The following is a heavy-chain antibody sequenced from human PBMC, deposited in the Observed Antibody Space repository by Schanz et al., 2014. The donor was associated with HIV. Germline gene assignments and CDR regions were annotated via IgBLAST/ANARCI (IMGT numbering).Heavy chain of an antibody. CDR2: ISSSGSTR. V-gene: IGHV3-48*02. Sequence: EVQMVESGGGLVQPGGSLRLSCAASGFSLNRYSVNWVRQTPGKGLGWISYISSSGSTRHYADSMKGRFTISRDNAKNFVYLQMNSLRDEDTAVYYCARDSSLAVADHWYLELWGRGTLVTVSS. CDR3: ARDSSLAVADHWYLEL. J-gene: IGHJ2*01. CDR1: GFSLNRYS. D-gene: IGHD6-19*01.